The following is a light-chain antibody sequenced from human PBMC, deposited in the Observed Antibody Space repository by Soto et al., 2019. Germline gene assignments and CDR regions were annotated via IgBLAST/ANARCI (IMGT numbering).Light chain of an antibody. J-gene: IGKJ3*01. CDR3: KQYSDWPLT. Sequence: EIVMTQSPATLSVSPGERATLSCRASQSVRSNYLAWYQQKPGQAPRLLIYDASTRATGIPARFSGSGSGTEFTITISSLQSEDLAVYFCKQYSDWPLTFGPGTKVDI. CDR1: QSVRSN. V-gene: IGKV3-15*01. CDR2: DAS.